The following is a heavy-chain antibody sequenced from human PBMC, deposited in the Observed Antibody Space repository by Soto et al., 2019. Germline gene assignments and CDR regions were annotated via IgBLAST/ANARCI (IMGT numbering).Heavy chain of an antibody. V-gene: IGHV4-34*01. Sequence: SETLCFTCAIYGGSFSFHYWSWMGQPPGKGLELIGEINHSGSTNYNRSLKSRVTISVGTSKKQFSLKLSSVTAADTAVYYCARAGDILTGYQPTFDYWGQGTMVTVSS. CDR1: GGSFSFHY. J-gene: IGHJ4*02. CDR3: ARAGDILTGYQPTFDY. CDR2: INHSGST. D-gene: IGHD3-9*01.